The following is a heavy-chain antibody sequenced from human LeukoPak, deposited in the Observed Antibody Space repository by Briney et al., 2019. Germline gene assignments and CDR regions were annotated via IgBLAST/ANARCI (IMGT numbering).Heavy chain of an antibody. CDR3: ARSSSGGRFDY. CDR1: GGTFSSYA. V-gene: IGHV1-69*04. J-gene: IGHJ4*02. Sequence: GASVKVSCKASGGTFSSYAISWVRQAPGQGLEWMGRIIPILGIANYAQKFQGRVTITADESTSTAYMELSSLRSEDTAVYYCARSSSGGRFDYWGQGTLVTVSS. D-gene: IGHD2-15*01. CDR2: IIPILGIA.